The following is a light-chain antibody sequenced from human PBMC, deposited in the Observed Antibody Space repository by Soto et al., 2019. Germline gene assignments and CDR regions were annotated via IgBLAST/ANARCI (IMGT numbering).Light chain of an antibody. CDR2: EVS. J-gene: IGLJ1*01. Sequence: QSALTQPPSASGSPGQSVTISCTGTSSDVGGYNYVSWYQQHPGKAPKLMIYEVSKRPSGVPDRFSGSKSGNTASLTVSGLQAEDEADYYCSSYAGSNPTFGTGTKLNVL. CDR1: SSDVGGYNY. V-gene: IGLV2-8*01. CDR3: SSYAGSNPT.